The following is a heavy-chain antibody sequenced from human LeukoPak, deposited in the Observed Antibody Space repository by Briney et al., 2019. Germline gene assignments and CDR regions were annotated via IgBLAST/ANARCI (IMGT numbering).Heavy chain of an antibody. CDR3: ARLRLYSGSYLDY. Sequence: SETLSLTCTVSGGSISSYYWSWIRQPPGKGLEWIGYIYYSGSTNYNPSLKSRVTISVDTSKNQFSLKLSSVTAADTAVYYCARLRLYSGSYLDYWGRGTLVNVSS. J-gene: IGHJ4*02. D-gene: IGHD1-26*01. CDR2: IYYSGST. CDR1: GGSISSYY. V-gene: IGHV4-59*12.